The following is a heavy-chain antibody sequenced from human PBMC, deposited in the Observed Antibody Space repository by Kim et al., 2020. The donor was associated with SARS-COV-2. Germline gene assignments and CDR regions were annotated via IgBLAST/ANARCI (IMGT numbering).Heavy chain of an antibody. CDR2: ISAYNGNT. CDR1: GYTFTSYG. V-gene: IGHV1-18*01. Sequence: ASVKVSCKASGYTFTSYGIRWVRQAPGQGLEWMGWISAYNGNTNYAQKLQGRVTMTTDTSTSTAYMELRSLRSDDTAVYYCARAPRGYSYGLSWFDPWGQGTLVTVSS. D-gene: IGHD5-18*01. J-gene: IGHJ5*02. CDR3: ARAPRGYSYGLSWFDP.